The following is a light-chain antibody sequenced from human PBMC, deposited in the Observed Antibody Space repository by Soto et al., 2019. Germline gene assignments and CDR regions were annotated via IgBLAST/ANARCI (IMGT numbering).Light chain of an antibody. CDR2: TDD. CDR1: SSNIGDNT. V-gene: IGLV1-44*01. J-gene: IGLJ2*01. CDR3: AAWDDSLDGVV. Sequence: QSVLTQPPSASGTPGQRVTISCSGSSSNIGDNTVNWYQQLPRTAPKLLMYTDDQRPPGVPDRFSGCESGTSASLGIGGLQSEDEADYYCAAWDDSLDGVVFGGGTKLTVL.